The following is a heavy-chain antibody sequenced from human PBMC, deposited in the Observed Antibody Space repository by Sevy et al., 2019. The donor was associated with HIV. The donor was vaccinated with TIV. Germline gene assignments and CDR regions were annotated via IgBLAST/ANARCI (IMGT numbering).Heavy chain of an antibody. CDR3: AKGDRTFYGMDV. J-gene: IGHJ6*02. D-gene: IGHD2-15*01. V-gene: IGHV3-23*01. CDR2: ISGSGGST. CDR1: GFTFSTYA. Sequence: GGSLRLSCAASGFTFSTYAMIWVRQAPGKGLEWVSAISGSGGSTYYADSVKGRFTISGDKSKNTVYLQMNSLRAEDTAVYYCAKGDRTFYGMDVWGQGTTVTVSS.